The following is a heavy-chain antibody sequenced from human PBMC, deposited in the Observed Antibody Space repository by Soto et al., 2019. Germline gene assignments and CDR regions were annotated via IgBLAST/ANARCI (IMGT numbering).Heavy chain of an antibody. Sequence: QVQLVESGGGVVQPGRSLRLSCAASGFTFSSYGMHWVRQAPGKGLEWVAGISYDGSNKYYADSVKGRFTISRDNSKNTLYLQMNSLRAEDTAVYYCAKDVYGSSWYSDYYGMDVWGQGTTVTVSS. CDR1: GFTFSSYG. CDR3: AKDVYGSSWYSDYYGMDV. CDR2: ISYDGSNK. D-gene: IGHD6-13*01. V-gene: IGHV3-30*18. J-gene: IGHJ6*02.